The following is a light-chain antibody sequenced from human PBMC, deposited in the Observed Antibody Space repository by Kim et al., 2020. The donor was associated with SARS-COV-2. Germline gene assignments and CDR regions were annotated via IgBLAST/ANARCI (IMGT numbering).Light chain of an antibody. V-gene: IGLV10-54*04. CDR3: LAWDSTLGAWV. CDR1: SHNVGYQG. CDR2: SYN. Sequence: QSATLTCTGTSHNVGYQGAAWLQHHQGHPPKLLSSSYNNRPSGISERFSASRSGNTASLTITGLQPQDEADYYCLAWDSTLGAWVFGGGTQLTVL. J-gene: IGLJ3*02.